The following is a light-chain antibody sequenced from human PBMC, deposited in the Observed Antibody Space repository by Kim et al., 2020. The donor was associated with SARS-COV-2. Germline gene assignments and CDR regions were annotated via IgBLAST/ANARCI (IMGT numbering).Light chain of an antibody. CDR1: SSDLGTYNR. V-gene: IGLV2-18*02. J-gene: IGLJ1*01. CDR2: EVH. Sequence: QSALTQPPSVSGSPGQSVTISCTGTSSDLGTYNRVSWYQQPPGTAPQLIIYEVHNRPSGVPDRFSGSKSGSTASLTISGLQAEDEAVYYCSSYAINSTYVFGTGTKVTVL. CDR3: SSYAINSTYV.